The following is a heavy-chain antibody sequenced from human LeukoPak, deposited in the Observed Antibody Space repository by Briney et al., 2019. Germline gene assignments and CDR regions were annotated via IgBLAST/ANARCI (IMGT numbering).Heavy chain of an antibody. Sequence: PGGSLRLSCAASGFTFSSYAMSWVRQAPGKGLEWVSAISGSGGSTYYADSVKGRFTISRDISKNTLYLQMNSLRADDTAVYYCVKGRKWELPFDYWGQGTLVTVSS. CDR1: GFTFSSYA. CDR3: VKGRKWELPFDY. CDR2: ISGSGGST. D-gene: IGHD1-26*01. V-gene: IGHV3-23*01. J-gene: IGHJ4*02.